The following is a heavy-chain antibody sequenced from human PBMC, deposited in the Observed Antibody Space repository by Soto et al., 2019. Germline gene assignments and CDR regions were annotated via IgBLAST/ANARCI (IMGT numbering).Heavy chain of an antibody. CDR2: IYYSGST. Sequence: PSETLSLTCTVSGGSISSYYWSWIRQPPGKGLEWIGYIYYSGSTNYNPSLKSRVTISVDTSKNQFSLKLSSVTAADTAVYYCAKITSATDAFDIWGQGTMVTVSS. D-gene: IGHD1-1*01. CDR1: GGSISSYY. V-gene: IGHV4-59*01. J-gene: IGHJ3*02. CDR3: AKITSATDAFDI.